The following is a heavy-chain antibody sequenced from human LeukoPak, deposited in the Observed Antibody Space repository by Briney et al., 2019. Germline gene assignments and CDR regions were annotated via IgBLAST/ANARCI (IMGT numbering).Heavy chain of an antibody. CDR3: ARDSGGCSSTSCEGLDY. CDR2: IYPSGST. V-gene: IGHV4-4*07. J-gene: IGHJ4*02. Sequence: SETLSLTCTVSGGSISSYYWSWIRQPAGKGLEWIGRIYPSGSTNYNPSLKSRVTMSVDTSKNQFSLKLSSVTAADTAVYYSARDSGGCSSTSCEGLDYWGQGTLVTVSS. CDR1: GGSISSYY. D-gene: IGHD2-2*01.